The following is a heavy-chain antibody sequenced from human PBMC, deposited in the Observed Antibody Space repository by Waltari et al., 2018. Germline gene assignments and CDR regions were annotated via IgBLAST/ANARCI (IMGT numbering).Heavy chain of an antibody. CDR3: ARETSKRFDY. CDR1: GFPFGSYS. V-gene: IGHV3-48*04. CDR2: IISTSSSS. J-gene: IGHJ4*02. Sequence: EVQLVESVRGLVQRGGSLRLSWAASGFPFGSYSMRWVRQAPGKGLEWISYIISTSSSSDYADSVKGRFTISRDNAKNSLYLQMDNLRTEDTAVYYCARETSKRFDYWGQGALVTVSS.